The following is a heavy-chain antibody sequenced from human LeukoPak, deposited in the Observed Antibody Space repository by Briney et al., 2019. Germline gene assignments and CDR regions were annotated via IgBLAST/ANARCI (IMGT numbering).Heavy chain of an antibody. CDR3: TRENYFDY. J-gene: IGHJ4*02. CDR1: GGSIRRDGTL. Sequence: PSETLSLTCAVSGGSIRRDGTLWGWIRQPPGKGLEWIGTISHGGRTYYNPSLKSRVTISLDTSKNQFSLKLSSVTAADTAVYYCTRENYFDYWGQGTLVTVSS. CDR2: ISHGGRT. V-gene: IGHV4-39*07.